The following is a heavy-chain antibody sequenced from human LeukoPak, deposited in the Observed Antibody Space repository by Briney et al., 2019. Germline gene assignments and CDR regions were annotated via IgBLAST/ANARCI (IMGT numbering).Heavy chain of an antibody. V-gene: IGHV4-34*01. CDR2: IYHSGST. J-gene: IGHJ6*03. CDR3: ARGPSWGSFYYYYYYMDV. Sequence: PSETLSLTCAVYGGSFSGYYWSWIRQPPGKGLEWIGSIYHSGSTYYNPSLKSRVTISVDTSKNQFSLKLSSVTAADTAVYYCARGPSWGSFYYYYYYMDVWGKGTTVTVSS. D-gene: IGHD3-16*01. CDR1: GGSFSGYY.